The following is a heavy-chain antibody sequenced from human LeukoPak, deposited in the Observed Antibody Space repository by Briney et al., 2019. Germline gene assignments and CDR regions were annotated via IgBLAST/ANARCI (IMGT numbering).Heavy chain of an antibody. CDR3: ARSPHFSSSWFDY. V-gene: IGHV1-2*02. J-gene: IGHJ4*02. Sequence: ASVKVSCKASGYTFTGYYMHWVRQAPGQGLEWMGWINPNSGGTNYAQKFQGRVTMTRDTSISTAYMELSRLRSDDTAVYYCARSPHFSSSWFDYWGQGTLVTVSS. CDR1: GYTFTGYY. CDR2: INPNSGGT. D-gene: IGHD6-13*01.